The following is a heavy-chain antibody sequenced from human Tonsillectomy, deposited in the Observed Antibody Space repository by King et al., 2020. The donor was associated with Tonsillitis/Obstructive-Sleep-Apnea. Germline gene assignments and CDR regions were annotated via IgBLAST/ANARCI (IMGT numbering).Heavy chain of an antibody. Sequence: QLVQSGGGVVQPGGSLRLSCAASGFSFDDYAMHWVRQAPGKGLEWVSLISGDGGRKYYADSVKGRFTISRDNSKNSLYLQMNSLRTEDTALYYCAKGNGYNTWNGFDIWGQGKMVPFSS. CDR1: GFSFDDYA. CDR3: AKGNGYNTWNGFDI. J-gene: IGHJ3*02. V-gene: IGHV3-43*02. CDR2: ISGDGGRK. D-gene: IGHD5-24*01.